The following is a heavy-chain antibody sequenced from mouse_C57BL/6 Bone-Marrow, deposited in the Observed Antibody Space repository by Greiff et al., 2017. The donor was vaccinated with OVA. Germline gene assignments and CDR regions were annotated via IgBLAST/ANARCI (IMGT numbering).Heavy chain of an antibody. CDR3: ARKRAYGFDY. CDR2: IYPRSGNT. D-gene: IGHD1-1*01. CDR1: GYTFTSYG. Sequence: VQVVESGAELARPGASVKLSCKASGYTFTSYGISWVKQRTGQGLEWIGEIYPRSGNTYYNEKFKGKATLTADKSSSTAYMELRSLTSEDSAVYFCARKRAYGFDYWGQGTTLTVSS. J-gene: IGHJ2*01. V-gene: IGHV1-81*01.